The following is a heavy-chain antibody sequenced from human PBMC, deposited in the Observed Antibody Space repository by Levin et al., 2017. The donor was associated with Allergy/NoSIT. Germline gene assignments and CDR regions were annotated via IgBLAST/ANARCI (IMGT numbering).Heavy chain of an antibody. CDR1: GGSFRGYY. Sequence: MTSETLSLTCAVYGGSFRGYYWSWIRQPPGKGLEWIGEINHSGSTTYNPSLKSRVTISVDTSKNQFSLKLTSVTAADTAVYYCASSGWYRGYWGQGNLVTVSS. V-gene: IGHV4-34*01. J-gene: IGHJ4*02. CDR3: ASSGWYRGY. D-gene: IGHD6-19*01. CDR2: INHSGST.